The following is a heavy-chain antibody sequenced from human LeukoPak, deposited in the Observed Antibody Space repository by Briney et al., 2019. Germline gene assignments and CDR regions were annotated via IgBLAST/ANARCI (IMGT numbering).Heavy chain of an antibody. D-gene: IGHD3-10*01. CDR1: GYSISSGYY. V-gene: IGHV4-38-2*02. Sequence: PSETLSLTCAVSGYSISSGYYWGWIRQPPGKGLEWIGSIYHSGSTYYNPSLKSRVTISVDTSKNQFSLKLSSETAADTAVYYCARDYYGSGRSLDYWGQGTLVTVSS. CDR2: IYHSGST. CDR3: ARDYYGSGRSLDY. J-gene: IGHJ4*02.